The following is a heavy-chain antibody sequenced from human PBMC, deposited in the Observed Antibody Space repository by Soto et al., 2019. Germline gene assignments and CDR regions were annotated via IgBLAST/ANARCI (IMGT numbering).Heavy chain of an antibody. CDR1: GFTFSDYA. CDR2: ISYDGGNK. Sequence: GGSLRLSCAASGFTFSDYAMHWVRQAPGKGLEWVTSISYDGGNKYYADSVKGRLTFSRDNSKNTVYLQMTSLRVEDTAVYYCARGTSLRFFDWPDSWGQGTLVTVSS. V-gene: IGHV3-30-3*01. CDR3: ARGTSLRFFDWPDS. D-gene: IGHD3-9*01. J-gene: IGHJ5*01.